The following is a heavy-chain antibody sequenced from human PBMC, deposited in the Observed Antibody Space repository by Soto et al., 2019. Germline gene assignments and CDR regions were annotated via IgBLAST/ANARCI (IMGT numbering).Heavy chain of an antibody. CDR3: VQEGNYPFDWFDP. J-gene: IGHJ5*02. Sequence: QVQLQESGPGLVKPSQTLSLTCTVSGGSISSGDYYWSWIRQPPGKGLEWIGYIYYSGSTYYNPSLKSRVTIAVDTSKNQFSLKLSSVTAADTAVYYCVQEGNYPFDWFDPWGQGTLVTVSS. CDR1: GGSISSGDYY. V-gene: IGHV4-30-4*01. CDR2: IYYSGST. D-gene: IGHD4-4*01.